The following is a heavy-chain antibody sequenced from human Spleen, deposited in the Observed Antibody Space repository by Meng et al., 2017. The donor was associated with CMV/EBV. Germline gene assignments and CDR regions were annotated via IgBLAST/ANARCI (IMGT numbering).Heavy chain of an antibody. CDR2: SRNKANRYTT. Sequence: GGSLRLSCAASGFTFSSYWMSWVRQTPGKGLEWVGRSRNKANRYTTEYAASVKGRFTVSRDESKNSLYLQMNSLKTEDTAVYYCVRGYNSFDSWGQGTLVTVSS. V-gene: IGHV3-72*01. CDR3: VRGYNSFDS. J-gene: IGHJ4*02. CDR1: GFTFSSYW. D-gene: IGHD1-1*01.